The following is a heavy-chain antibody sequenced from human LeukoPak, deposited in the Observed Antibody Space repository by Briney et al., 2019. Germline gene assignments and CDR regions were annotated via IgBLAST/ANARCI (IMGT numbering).Heavy chain of an antibody. V-gene: IGHV4-4*07. CDR2: IYSSGST. J-gene: IGHJ4*02. Sequence: SETLSLTCSVSGGSISGYYWSWVRQPAGKGLEWIGRIYSSGSTNYNPSLNSRVTMSVDTSNNQFSLRLTSVTAADTAVYYCARGTTAAAGIFDCWGQGTLVTVSS. CDR3: ARGTTAAAGIFDC. CDR1: GGSISGYY. D-gene: IGHD6-13*01.